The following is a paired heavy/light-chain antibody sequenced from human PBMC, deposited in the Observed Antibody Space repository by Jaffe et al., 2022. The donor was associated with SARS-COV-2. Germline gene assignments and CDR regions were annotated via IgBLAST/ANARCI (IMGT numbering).Heavy chain of an antibody. D-gene: IGHD4-4*01. CDR3: AREGDYSNYIKH. CDR2: IYTSGST. V-gene: IGHV4-61*02. J-gene: IGHJ4*02. Sequence: QVQLQESGPGLVKPSQTLSLTCSVSGGSVSSGSYYWSWIRQPAGKGLEWIGRIYTSGSTNYNPSLKSRVTISVDTSKNQFSLKLSSVTAADTAVYYCAREGDYSNYIKHWGQGTLVTVSS. CDR1: GGSVSSGSYY.
Light chain of an antibody. Sequence: DIQMTQSPSSLSASVGDRVTITCRASQTIIIYLNWYQQKPGKAPKVLISAASSLQSGVPSRFSGSGSGTDFTLTISSLQPEDFATYYCQQSYSIPITFGQGTRLEIK. V-gene: IGKV1-39*01. CDR1: QTIIIY. CDR2: AAS. J-gene: IGKJ5*01. CDR3: QQSYSIPIT.